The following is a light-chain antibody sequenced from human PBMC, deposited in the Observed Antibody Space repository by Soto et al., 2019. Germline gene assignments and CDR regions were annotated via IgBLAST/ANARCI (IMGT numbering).Light chain of an antibody. CDR1: QAIGNW. CDR3: QQANTFPS. J-gene: IGKJ3*01. V-gene: IGKV1-12*02. Sequence: DIQMTQSPSSVSASVGDRVTITCRASQAIGNWLAWYQQKPGKAPKLLIYAASSLPSGVPSRFSGCGSGTDFTLIIRSLQPEDFATYYCQQANTFPSFGPGTKVEI. CDR2: AAS.